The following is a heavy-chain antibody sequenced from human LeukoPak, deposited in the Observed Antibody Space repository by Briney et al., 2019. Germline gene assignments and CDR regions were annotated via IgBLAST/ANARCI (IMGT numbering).Heavy chain of an antibody. CDR2: IIPIFGTA. D-gene: IGHD5-24*01. CDR1: GGTFSSYA. CDR3: ASRWLQYDAFDI. Sequence: SVKVSCKASGGTFSSYAISWVRQAPGQGLEWMGGIIPIFGTANYAQKFQGRVTITADESTSTVYMELSSLRSEDTAVYYCASRWLQYDAFDIWGQGTMVTVSS. J-gene: IGHJ3*02. V-gene: IGHV1-69*13.